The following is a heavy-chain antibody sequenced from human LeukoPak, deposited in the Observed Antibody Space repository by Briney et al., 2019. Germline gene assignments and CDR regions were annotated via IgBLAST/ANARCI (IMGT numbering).Heavy chain of an antibody. J-gene: IGHJ5*02. V-gene: IGHV1-2*02. CDR3: ARSGHGSGSYRFDP. CDR2: INPNSGGT. CDR1: GYTFTIHY. Sequence: ASVKVSFTTSGYTFTIHYMHWVRQAPGQGLEWMGWINPNSGGTNYAQNFQGRVTMTMDTSIGTAYMELSRLTSDDTAVYYCARSGHGSGSYRFDPWGQGILVTVSS. D-gene: IGHD3-10*01.